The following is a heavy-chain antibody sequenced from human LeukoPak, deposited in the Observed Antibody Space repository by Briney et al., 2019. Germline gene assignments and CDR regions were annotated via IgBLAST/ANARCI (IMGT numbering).Heavy chain of an antibody. V-gene: IGHV4-4*08. CDR2: IYTSGST. J-gene: IGHJ4*02. Sequence: SETLSLTCTVSGGSISSYFWSWIRQPPGKGLEWIGRIYTSGSTNYNPSLKSRVTISVDTSKNQFSLKLSSVTAADTAVYYCARCSSSIVGATNFDYWGQGTLVTVSS. CDR1: GGSISSYF. D-gene: IGHD1-26*01. CDR3: ARCSSSIVGATNFDY.